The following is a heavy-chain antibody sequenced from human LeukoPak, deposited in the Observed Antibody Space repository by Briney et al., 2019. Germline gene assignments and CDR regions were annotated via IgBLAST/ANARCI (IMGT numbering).Heavy chain of an antibody. CDR3: ARGRGYYYGSGPRVGMDV. CDR2: INHSGST. CDR1: GGSFSGYY. D-gene: IGHD3-10*01. J-gene: IGHJ6*02. V-gene: IGHV4-34*01. Sequence: SETLSLTCAVYGGSFSGYYWSWIRQPPGKGLEWIGEINHSGSTNYNPSLKSRVTISVDTSKNQFSLKLSSVTAANTAVYYCARGRGYYYGSGPRVGMDVWGQGTTVTVSS.